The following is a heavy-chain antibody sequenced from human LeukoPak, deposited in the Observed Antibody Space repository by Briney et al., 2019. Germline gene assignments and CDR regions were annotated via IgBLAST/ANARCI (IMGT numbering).Heavy chain of an antibody. Sequence: PSETLSLTCTVSGGSISSHYWSWIRQPPGRGLECNGYIDYSGTNNYNPFLKSRVTISVNTSKNHFALELSSVSAAETAVYYCARDRAEYYESSGYYDYWGQGTLVTVSS. V-gene: IGHV4-59*11. J-gene: IGHJ4*02. CDR3: ARDRAEYYESSGYYDY. D-gene: IGHD3-22*01. CDR1: GGSISSHY. CDR2: IDYSGTN.